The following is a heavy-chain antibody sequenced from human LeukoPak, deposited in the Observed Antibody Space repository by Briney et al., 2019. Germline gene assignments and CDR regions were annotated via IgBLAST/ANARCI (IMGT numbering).Heavy chain of an antibody. D-gene: IGHD2-2*03. Sequence: ASVKVSCKASGYTFTSYAMHWVRQAPGQRLEWMGWINAGNGNTKYSQKFQGRVTITADESTSTAYMELSSLRSEDTAVYYCARESENGYYFDYWGQGTLVTVSS. CDR3: ARESENGYYFDY. V-gene: IGHV1-3*01. CDR2: INAGNGNT. CDR1: GYTFTSYA. J-gene: IGHJ4*02.